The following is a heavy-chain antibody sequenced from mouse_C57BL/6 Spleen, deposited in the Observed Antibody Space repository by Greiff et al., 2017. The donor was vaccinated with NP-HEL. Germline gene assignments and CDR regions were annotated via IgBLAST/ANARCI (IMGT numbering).Heavy chain of an antibody. CDR2: IYPGSGST. D-gene: IGHD1-1*01. V-gene: IGHV1-55*01. CDR3: ARLDTTVVAPYWYFDV. J-gene: IGHJ1*03. CDR1: GYTFTSYW. Sequence: QVQLQQPGAELVKPGASVKMSCKASGYTFTSYWITWVKQRPGQGLEWIGDIYPGSGSTNYNEKFKSKATLTVATSSSTAYMQLSSLTSEDSAVYYCARLDTTVVAPYWYFDVWGTGTTVTVSS.